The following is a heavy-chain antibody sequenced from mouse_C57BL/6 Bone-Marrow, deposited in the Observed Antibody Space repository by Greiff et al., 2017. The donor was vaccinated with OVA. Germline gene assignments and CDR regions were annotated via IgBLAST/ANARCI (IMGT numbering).Heavy chain of an antibody. V-gene: IGHV5-9*01. D-gene: IGHD2-4*01. Sequence: EVHLVESGGGLVKPGGSLKLSCAASGFTFSSYTMSWVRQTPEKRLEWVATISGGGGNTYYPDSVKGRFTISRDNAKNTLYLQMSSLRSEDTALYYWARPYDYDDWGAMRYWGQGTSVTVSS. CDR1: GFTFSSYT. CDR2: ISGGGGNT. J-gene: IGHJ4*01. CDR3: ARPYDYDDWGAMRY.